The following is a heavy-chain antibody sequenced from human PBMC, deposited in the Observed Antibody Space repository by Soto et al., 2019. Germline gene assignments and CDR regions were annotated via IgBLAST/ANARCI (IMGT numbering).Heavy chain of an antibody. CDR1: GYTFTGYY. CDR3: ARDRGDGYNGYYFDY. CDR2: INPNSGGT. V-gene: IGHV1-2*04. D-gene: IGHD3-10*01. Sequence: QVQLVQSGAEVKKPGASVKVSCKASGYTFTGYYMHWVRQAPGQGLEWMGWINPNSGGTNYAQKCQGWVPMTRDTSISTAYMELSRLRSDDTAVYYCARDRGDGYNGYYFDYWGQGTLVTVSS. J-gene: IGHJ4*02.